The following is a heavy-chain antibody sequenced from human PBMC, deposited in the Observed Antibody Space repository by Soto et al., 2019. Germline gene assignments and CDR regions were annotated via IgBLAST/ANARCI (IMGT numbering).Heavy chain of an antibody. V-gene: IGHV3-21*01. Sequence: EVQLVESGGGLVKPWGSRRLSCVVSGFSLSDYTMSWVRQAPGRGLEWLAFMSSSTHTYYSDLLKGGFTISRGDAKNAVDLQMNAQRAEDSAVYYCARDLPAAKDYGMDVCGRGTTVTVSS. D-gene: IGHD2-2*01. CDR3: ARDLPAAKDYGMDV. CDR2: MSSSTHT. CDR1: GFSLSDYT. J-gene: IGHJ6*02.